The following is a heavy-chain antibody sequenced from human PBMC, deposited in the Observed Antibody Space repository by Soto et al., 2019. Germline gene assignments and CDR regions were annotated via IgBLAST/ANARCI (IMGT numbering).Heavy chain of an antibody. CDR3: ARDSADGPFFDY. CDR1: GGSISSYY. Sequence: QVQLQESGPGLVKPSETLSLTCTVSGGSISSYYRSWIRQPPGKGLEWIGYIYYSGSTNYNPSLKSRVTISVDTSKNQFSLKLTSVTAADTAVYYCARDSADGPFFDYWGQGTLVTVSS. CDR2: IYYSGST. V-gene: IGHV4-59*01. D-gene: IGHD6-13*01. J-gene: IGHJ4*02.